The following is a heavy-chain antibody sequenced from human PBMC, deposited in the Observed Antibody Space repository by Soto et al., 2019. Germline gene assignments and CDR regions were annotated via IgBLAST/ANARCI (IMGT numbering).Heavy chain of an antibody. CDR3: ASRYCNNGVCTTYFDY. J-gene: IGHJ4*02. Sequence: SVKVSCKASGGTFSSYAISWVRQAPGQGLEWMGGIIPIFGTANYAQKFQGRVTITADESTSTAYMELSSLRSEDTAVYYCASRYCNNGVCTTYFDYWGQETLVTVSS. D-gene: IGHD2-8*01. V-gene: IGHV1-69*13. CDR1: GGTFSSYA. CDR2: IIPIFGTA.